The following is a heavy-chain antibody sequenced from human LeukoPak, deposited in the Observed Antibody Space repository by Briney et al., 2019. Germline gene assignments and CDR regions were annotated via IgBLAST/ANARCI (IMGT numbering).Heavy chain of an antibody. J-gene: IGHJ5*02. CDR1: GFTFSSYS. Sequence: GGSLRLPCAASGFTFSSYSMNWVRQAPGKGLEWVSYITSSGSTIYYADSVKGRFTISRDNAKNSLSLQMNSLRAEDTAVYYCARAGYCSGGSCIRSFDPWGQGTLVTVTS. CDR3: ARAGYCSGGSCIRSFDP. CDR2: ITSSGSTI. V-gene: IGHV3-48*01. D-gene: IGHD2-15*01.